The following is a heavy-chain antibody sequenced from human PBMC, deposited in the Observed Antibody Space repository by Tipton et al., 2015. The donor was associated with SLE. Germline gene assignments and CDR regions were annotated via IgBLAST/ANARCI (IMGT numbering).Heavy chain of an antibody. V-gene: IGHV4-59*04. CDR1: GGSINNYY. CDR3: ARWNFVTMTGGFDI. D-gene: IGHD1-7*01. Sequence: TLSLTCTVSGGSINNYYWAWIRQPPGKGLECIGNINYSGTTSYNPSLKSRVTMSVDTSQNQFSLTLRSVTAADTAIYYCARWNFVTMTGGFDIWGQGTMVTVSS. CDR2: INYSGTT. J-gene: IGHJ3*02.